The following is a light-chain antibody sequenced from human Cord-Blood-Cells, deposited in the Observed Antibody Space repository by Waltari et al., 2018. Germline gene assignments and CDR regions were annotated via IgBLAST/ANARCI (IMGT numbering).Light chain of an antibody. V-gene: IGKV3-20*01. CDR1: QSVSSSY. CDR2: GAS. J-gene: IGKJ1*01. CDR3: QQYGSSPRT. Sequence: EIVLTQSPGTLPLSPGERATISCRASQSVSSSYLAWYQQKPGQAPRLLIYGASSRATGIPDRFSGSGSGTDFTLTISRLEPEDFAVYYCQQYGSSPRTFGQGTKVEIK.